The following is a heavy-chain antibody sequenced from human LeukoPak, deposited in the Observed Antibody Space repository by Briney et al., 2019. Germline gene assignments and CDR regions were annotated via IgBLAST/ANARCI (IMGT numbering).Heavy chain of an antibody. D-gene: IGHD6-13*01. CDR2: IYHSGST. CDR3: ARALSSSWFRVAFDI. CDR1: GGSISSSNW. V-gene: IGHV4-4*02. J-gene: IGHJ3*02. Sequence: SGTLSLTCAVSGGSISSSNWWSWVRQPPGKGLEWIGEIYHSGSTNYNPSLKSRVTISVDTSKNQFSLKLSSVTAADTAVYYCARALSSSWFRVAFDIWGQGTMVTVSS.